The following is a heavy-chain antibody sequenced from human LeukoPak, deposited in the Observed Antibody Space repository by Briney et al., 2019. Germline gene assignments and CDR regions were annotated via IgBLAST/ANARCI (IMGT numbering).Heavy chain of an antibody. CDR3: ARDLWDATGY. CDR1: GFSTNY. Sequence: GGSLRLSCAVSGFSTNYMSWFRQAPGKGLEWVSVIYSGDSTHYADSVKGRFTISRDISKNTLYLQMNSLRPEDTAVYHCARDLWDATGYWGRGTLVTVSS. D-gene: IGHD3-3*01. J-gene: IGHJ4*02. CDR2: IYSGDST. V-gene: IGHV3-66*02.